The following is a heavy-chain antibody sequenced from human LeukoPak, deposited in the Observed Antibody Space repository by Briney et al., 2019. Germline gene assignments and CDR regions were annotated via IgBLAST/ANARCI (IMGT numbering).Heavy chain of an antibody. Sequence: ASVKVSCKASGYTFTSYYMHWVRQATGQGLEWMGWMNPNSGNTGYAQKFQGRVTMTRNTSISTAYMQLSSLRSEDTAVYYCARRRMIVPGSWFDPWGQGTLVTVSS. V-gene: IGHV1-8*02. CDR3: ARRRMIVPGSWFDP. CDR1: GYTFTSYY. D-gene: IGHD3-22*01. J-gene: IGHJ5*02. CDR2: MNPNSGNT.